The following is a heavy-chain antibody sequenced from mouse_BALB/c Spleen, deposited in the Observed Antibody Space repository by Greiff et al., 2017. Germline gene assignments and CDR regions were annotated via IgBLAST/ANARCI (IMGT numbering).Heavy chain of an antibody. CDR2: IWGDGST. D-gene: IGHD2-3*01. Sequence: VMLVESGPGLVAPSQSLSITCTVSGFSLTGYGVNWVRQPPGKGLEWLGMIWGDGSTDYNSALKSRLSISKDNSKSQVFLKMNSLQTDDTARYYCARESPYLYDGYYPFAYWGQGTLVTVSA. CDR1: GFSLTGYG. J-gene: IGHJ3*01. CDR3: ARESPYLYDGYYPFAY. V-gene: IGHV2-6-7*01.